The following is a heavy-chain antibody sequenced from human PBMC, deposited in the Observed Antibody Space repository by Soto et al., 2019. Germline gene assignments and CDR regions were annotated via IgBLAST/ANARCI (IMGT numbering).Heavy chain of an antibody. Sequence: GGSLRLSCAASGFTFSSYAMSWVRQAPGKGLEWVSSISGSGGGTYYADSVKGRFTFSRDNSKNTLYLQMNSLRAEDTAVYYCAKFGMATTKRSPPYYIDYWGQGALVTVSS. CDR2: ISGSGGGT. CDR3: AKFGMATTKRSPPYYIDY. J-gene: IGHJ4*02. V-gene: IGHV3-23*01. CDR1: GFTFSSYA. D-gene: IGHD1-1*01.